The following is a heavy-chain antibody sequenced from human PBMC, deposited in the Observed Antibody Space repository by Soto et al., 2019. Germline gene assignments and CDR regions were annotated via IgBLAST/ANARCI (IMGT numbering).Heavy chain of an antibody. CDR1: GYSSTSHW. Sequence: GESLKISCKGSGYSSTSHWIASVRKMPGKGLEWMGIIYPGDSDTKYSPSLQGQVSISADTSISTAYLQWTSLKASDTAMYYCARSRRGAYSSGWYSPSGYYNYGIDVWGQGTKVTVSS. D-gene: IGHD6-19*01. J-gene: IGHJ6*02. CDR2: IYPGDSDT. V-gene: IGHV5-51*01. CDR3: ARSRRGAYSSGWYSPSGYYNYGIDV.